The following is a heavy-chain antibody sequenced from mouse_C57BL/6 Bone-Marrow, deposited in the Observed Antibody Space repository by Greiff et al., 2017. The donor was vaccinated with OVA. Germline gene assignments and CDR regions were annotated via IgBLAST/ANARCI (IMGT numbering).Heavy chain of an antibody. CDR3: ARRHYYGSSYLYWYFDV. J-gene: IGHJ1*03. V-gene: IGHV1-54*01. CDR1: GYAFTNYL. D-gene: IGHD1-1*01. Sequence: QVQLQQSRAELVRPGTSVKVSCKASGYAFTNYLIEWVKQRPGQGLEWIGRIDPNSGGTKYNEKFKSKATLTVAKPSSTAYMQLSSLTSEDSAVYYCARRHYYGSSYLYWYFDVWGTGTTVTVSS. CDR2: IDPNSGGT.